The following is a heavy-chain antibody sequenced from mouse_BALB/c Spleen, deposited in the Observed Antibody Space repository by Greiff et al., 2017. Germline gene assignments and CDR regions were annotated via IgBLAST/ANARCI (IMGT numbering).Heavy chain of an antibody. CDR1: GFAFSSYD. CDR3: ARQWFAY. Sequence: EVQLVESGGGLVKPGGSLKLSCAASGFAFSSYDMSWVRQTPEKRLEWVAYISSGGGSTYYPDTVKGRFTISRDNAKNTLYLQMSSLKSEDTAMYYCARQWFAYWGQGTLVTVSA. J-gene: IGHJ3*01. CDR2: ISSGGGST. V-gene: IGHV5-12-1*01.